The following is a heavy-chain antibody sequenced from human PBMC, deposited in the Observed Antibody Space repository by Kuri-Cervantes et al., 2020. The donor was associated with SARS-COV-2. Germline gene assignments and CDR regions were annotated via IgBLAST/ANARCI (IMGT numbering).Heavy chain of an antibody. CDR1: GFTFRHFG. CDR2: IRYDGNYK. V-gene: IGHV3-30*02. Sequence: GESLKISCAASGFTFRHFGMFWVRQAPGKGLEWVAFIRYDGNYKTYADAVKGRFTISRDNSKNALYLQMNSLRAEDTAVYYCANDRAAVAVELAPFDYWGQGTLVTVSS. J-gene: IGHJ4*02. CDR3: ANDRAAVAVELAPFDY. D-gene: IGHD6-19*01.